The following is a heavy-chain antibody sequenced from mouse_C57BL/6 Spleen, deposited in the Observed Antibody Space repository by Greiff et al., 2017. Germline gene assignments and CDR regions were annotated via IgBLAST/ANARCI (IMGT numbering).Heavy chain of an antibody. Sequence: VQLQQSGAELVKPGASVKISCKASGYAFSSYWMNWVKQRPGKGLEWIGQIYPGDGDTNYNGKFKGKATLTADKSSSTAYMQLSSLTSEDSAVYFCARFITAVVKYFDFWGTGTTVTVSS. CDR2: IYPGDGDT. CDR3: ARFITAVVKYFDF. CDR1: GYAFSSYW. J-gene: IGHJ1*03. V-gene: IGHV1-80*01. D-gene: IGHD1-1*01.